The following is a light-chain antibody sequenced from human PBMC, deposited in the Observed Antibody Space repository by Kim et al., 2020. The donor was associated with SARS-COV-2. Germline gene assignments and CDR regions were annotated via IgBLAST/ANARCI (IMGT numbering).Light chain of an antibody. Sequence: DIQLTHSPPFLSASVGDRVTITCRASHGISTYLAWYQQIPGKAPKLLIYRASTLQRGVPSRFSGSGSGTEFTLTISNLQPEDFAIYYCQQLNSYPWTFGQGTKVDIK. CDR1: HGISTY. V-gene: IGKV1-9*01. CDR2: RAS. J-gene: IGKJ1*01. CDR3: QQLNSYPWT.